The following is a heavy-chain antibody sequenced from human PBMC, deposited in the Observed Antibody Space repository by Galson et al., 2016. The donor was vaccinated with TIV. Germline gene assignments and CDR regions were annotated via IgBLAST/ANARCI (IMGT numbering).Heavy chain of an antibody. CDR2: ILPISATA. J-gene: IGHJ4*02. V-gene: IGHV1-69*05. D-gene: IGHD2-15*01. Sequence: SVKVSCKASGGIFNNYAINWVRQAPGQGLEWMGGILPISATANYAQNFQGRVAISTDESTSTVYMELSSLRSEDTAVYFYVRDLPCGGSCYFFDDWGQGTLVTVSS. CDR1: GGIFNNYA. CDR3: VRDLPCGGSCYFFDD.